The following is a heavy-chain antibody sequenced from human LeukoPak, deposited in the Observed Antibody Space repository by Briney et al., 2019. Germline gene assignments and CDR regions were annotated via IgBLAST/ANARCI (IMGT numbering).Heavy chain of an antibody. CDR2: IYNSLN. J-gene: IGHJ4*02. Sequence: PSETLSLTCTVSGASISGYYWSWVRQPPGNRQEFIVDIYNSLNDYNPSLKSRVIISSDPSKNQFSLRLSSMTAADTAVYYCAILPTVWGKGTLVTVSS. CDR1: GASISGYY. CDR3: AILPTV. D-gene: IGHD1-14*01. V-gene: IGHV4-59*01.